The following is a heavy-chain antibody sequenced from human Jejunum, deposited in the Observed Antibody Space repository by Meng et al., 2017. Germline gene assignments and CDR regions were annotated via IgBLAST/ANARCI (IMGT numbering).Heavy chain of an antibody. V-gene: IGHV3-7*01. J-gene: IGHJ5*02. D-gene: IGHD5-18*01. CDR3: ATVGDGYIYESRGS. CDR2: LNQDGSAK. Sequence: GESLKTSCAASGFAFSGNWMTWVRQVPGKGLEWVACLNQDGSAKYYLDSVKGRFTISRDNVKNSLYLQMNSLRADVTAVYYCATVGDGYIYESRGSWGQGTLVTVSS. CDR1: GFAFSGNW.